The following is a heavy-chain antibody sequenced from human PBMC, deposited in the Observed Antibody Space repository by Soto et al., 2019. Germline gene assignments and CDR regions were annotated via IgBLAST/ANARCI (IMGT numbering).Heavy chain of an antibody. Sequence: QVQLVESGGGVVQPGRSLRLSCAASGFTFSSYGMHWVRQAPGKGLEWVAVISYDGSDKYYADSVKGRFTISRNNSNNTPDLRMASGGWGEPAVDCGAQGVVVATTYFQLWGQGTLVAVSS. CDR3: AQGVVVATTYFQL. V-gene: IGHV3-30*18. J-gene: IGHJ1*01. CDR2: ISYDGSDK. CDR1: GFTFSSYG. D-gene: IGHD2-15*01.